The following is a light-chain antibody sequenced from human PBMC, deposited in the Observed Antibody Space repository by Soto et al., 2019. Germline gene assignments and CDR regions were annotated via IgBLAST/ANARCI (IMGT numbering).Light chain of an antibody. CDR3: QQYNTYPLT. V-gene: IGKV1-16*02. Sequence: DIQMTQSPSSLSASVGDRVTITCRASQGIGNYLAWFQQRPGKASKSLIYAASNLRSGVPSKFSGSGSVTDFTLTISSLQPEDFATYYCQQYNTYPLTFGGGTKVEIK. CDR2: AAS. J-gene: IGKJ4*01. CDR1: QGIGNY.